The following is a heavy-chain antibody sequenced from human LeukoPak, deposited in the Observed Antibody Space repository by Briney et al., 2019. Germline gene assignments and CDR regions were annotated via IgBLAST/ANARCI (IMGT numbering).Heavy chain of an antibody. CDR3: ARAVPYGISSVYFDY. J-gene: IGHJ4*02. V-gene: IGHV1-46*01. CDR2: INPSGGST. CDR1: GYTFTSYY. Sequence: ASVKVSCKASGYTFTSYYMHWVRQAPGQGLEWMGIINPSGGSTSYAQKFQGRVTMTRNTSISTAYMELSSLRSEDTAVYYCARAVPYGISSVYFDYWGQGTLVTVSS. D-gene: IGHD2-8*01.